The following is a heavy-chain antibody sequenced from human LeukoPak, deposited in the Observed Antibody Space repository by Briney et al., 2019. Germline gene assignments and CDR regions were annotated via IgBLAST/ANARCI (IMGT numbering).Heavy chain of an antibody. CDR3: ARFCGGDCYSDYYYYGMDV. D-gene: IGHD2-21*02. V-gene: IGHV4-59*01. J-gene: IGHJ6*02. CDR2: IYYSGST. CDR1: GGSISSYY. Sequence: SETLSLTCTVSGGSISSYYWSWIRQPPGKRLEWIGYIYYSGSTNYNPSLKSRVTISVDTSKNQFSLKLSSVTAADTAVYYCARFCGGDCYSDYYYYGMDVWGQGTTVTVSS.